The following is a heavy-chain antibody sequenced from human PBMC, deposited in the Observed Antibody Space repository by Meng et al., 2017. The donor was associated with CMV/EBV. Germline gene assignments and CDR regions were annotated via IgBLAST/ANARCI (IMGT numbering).Heavy chain of an antibody. CDR3: ARYRVDIVATTPFDY. CDR1: GYTFIDYY. V-gene: IGHV1-2*02. D-gene: IGHD5-12*01. CDR2: INPDSGGT. Sequence: ASVKVSCKASGYTFIDYYIHGVRQAPGQGLEWTGWINPDSGGTNYARKFQGRVTMTRDTSISTAYMELSRLTPDDTAVYYCARYRVDIVATTPFDYWGQGTLVTVSS. J-gene: IGHJ4*02.